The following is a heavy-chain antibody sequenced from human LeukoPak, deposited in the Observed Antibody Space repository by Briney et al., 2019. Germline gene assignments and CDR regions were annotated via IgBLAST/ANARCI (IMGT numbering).Heavy chain of an antibody. V-gene: IGHV3-30*18. CDR1: GFTFSGYG. CDR2: ISYDGSNK. Sequence: GGSLRLSCAASGFTFSGYGMHWVRQAPGKGLEWVAVISYDGSNKYYADSVKGRFTISRDNSKNTLYLQMNSLRAEDTAVYYCAKDASGYYSGYYSDYWGQGTLVTVSS. D-gene: IGHD3-22*01. CDR3: AKDASGYYSGYYSDY. J-gene: IGHJ4*02.